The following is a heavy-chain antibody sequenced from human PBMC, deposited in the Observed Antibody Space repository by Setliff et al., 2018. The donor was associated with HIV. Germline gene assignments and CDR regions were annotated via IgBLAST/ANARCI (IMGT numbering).Heavy chain of an antibody. Sequence: SETLSLTCAVYGGSFSGYHWNWIRQFPGKGLEWIGYIHYTGSTTYNPSLKSRVTISVDTSKNQFSLELSSVTAADTAVYYCARTLSTMVKTDGYYDYYYMDVWGKGTTVTVSS. V-gene: IGHV4-34*01. CDR2: IHYTGST. D-gene: IGHD3-10*01. J-gene: IGHJ6*03. CDR3: ARTLSTMVKTDGYYDYYYMDV. CDR1: GGSFSGYH.